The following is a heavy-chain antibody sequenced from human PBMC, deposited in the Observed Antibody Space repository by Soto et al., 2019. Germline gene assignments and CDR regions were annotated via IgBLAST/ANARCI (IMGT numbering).Heavy chain of an antibody. CDR2: IYPGDSDT. CDR3: ARQAVVAATIRWFDP. J-gene: IGHJ5*02. CDR1: GYSFTSYW. D-gene: IGHD2-15*01. Sequence: GESLKISCKGSGYSFTSYWIGWVRQMPGKGLEWMGIIYPGDSDTRYSPSFQGQVTISADKSISTAYLQWSSLKASDTAMYYCARQAVVAATIRWFDPWGQGTLVTVSS. V-gene: IGHV5-51*01.